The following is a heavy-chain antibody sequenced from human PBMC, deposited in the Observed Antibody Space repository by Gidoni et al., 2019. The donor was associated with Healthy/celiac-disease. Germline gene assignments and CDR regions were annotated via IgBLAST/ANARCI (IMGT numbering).Heavy chain of an antibody. Sequence: EVQLVESGGGWVQPGRSLRLSCAASGFTFDDYAMHWVRQAPGKGLEWFSGISWNSGSIGYADSVKGRFTISRDNAKNSLYLQMNSLRAEDTALYYCAKDIGIFGVVGWRNYYYGMDVWGQGTTVTVSS. J-gene: IGHJ6*02. CDR1: GFTFDDYA. V-gene: IGHV3-9*01. CDR2: ISWNSGSI. D-gene: IGHD3-3*01. CDR3: AKDIGIFGVVGWRNYYYGMDV.